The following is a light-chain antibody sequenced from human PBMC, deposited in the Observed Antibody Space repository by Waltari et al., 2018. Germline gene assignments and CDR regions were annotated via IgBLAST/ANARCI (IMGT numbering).Light chain of an antibody. J-gene: IGLJ3*02. V-gene: IGLV2-11*01. Sequence: CYQQHSGNAPRVLIYDGSKRPSGVSDRCSGSKSGNTASLTIFGLQADDEAYYECCSYRSGSIWVFGGGTRLTVL. CDR3: CSYRSGSIWV. CDR2: DGS.